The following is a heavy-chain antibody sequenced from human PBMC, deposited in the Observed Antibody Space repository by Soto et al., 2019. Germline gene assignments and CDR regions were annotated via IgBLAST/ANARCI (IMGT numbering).Heavy chain of an antibody. CDR1: GYSQTVVP. Sequence: SVNRARKISGYSQTVVPIDRRRHIPGKGLEWMGGFDPEDGETIYAQKFQGRVTMTEDTSTDTAYMELSSLRSEDTAVYYCATGVGYSSSWYDYWGQGTLVTVSS. J-gene: IGHJ4*02. V-gene: IGHV1-24*01. CDR3: ATGVGYSSSWYDY. D-gene: IGHD6-13*01. CDR2: FDPEDGET.